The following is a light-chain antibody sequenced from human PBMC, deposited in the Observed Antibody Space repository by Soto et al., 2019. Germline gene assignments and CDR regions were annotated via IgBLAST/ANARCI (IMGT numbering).Light chain of an antibody. Sequence: QSVLTQPASVSGSPGQSITISCTGTSSDVGGYNYVSWYQQHPGKAPKFMIYDVSNRPSGVSNHFSGSKSGNTASLTISGLQAEDEADYYCCSYTTSNTRQIVFGTGTKLTVL. CDR1: SSDVGGYNY. V-gene: IGLV2-14*01. CDR2: DVS. CDR3: CSYTTSNTRQIV. J-gene: IGLJ1*01.